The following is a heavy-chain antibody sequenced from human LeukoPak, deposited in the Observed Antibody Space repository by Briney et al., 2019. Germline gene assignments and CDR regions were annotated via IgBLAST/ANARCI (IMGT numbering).Heavy chain of an antibody. J-gene: IGHJ4*02. D-gene: IGHD5-18*01. CDR1: XXTFXXYA. V-gene: IGHV3-9*01. Sequence: PGRSXXXXXXXXXXTFXXYAMXWVRQAPGKGLEWVSGISWNSGSIGYADSVKGRFTISRDNAKNSLYLQMNSLRAEDTALYYCAKGDTAILFDYWGQGTPVTVSS. CDR2: ISWNSGSI. CDR3: AKGDTAILFDY.